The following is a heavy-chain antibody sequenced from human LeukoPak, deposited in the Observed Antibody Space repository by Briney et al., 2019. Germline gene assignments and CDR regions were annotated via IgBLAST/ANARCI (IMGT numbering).Heavy chain of an antibody. CDR2: IKQDGSEK. CDR3: AKLGGNLRRLDAFDI. Sequence: GGSLRLSCAASGFTFSSYWMSWVRRAPGKGLEWVANIKQDGSEKYYVDSVKGRFTISRDNAKNSLYLQMGNLRADDMAVYYCAKLGGNLRRLDAFDIWGQGTMVTVSS. D-gene: IGHD3-16*01. V-gene: IGHV3-7*01. J-gene: IGHJ3*02. CDR1: GFTFSSYW.